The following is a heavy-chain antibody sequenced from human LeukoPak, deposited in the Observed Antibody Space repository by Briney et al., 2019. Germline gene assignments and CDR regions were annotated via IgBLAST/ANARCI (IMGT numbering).Heavy chain of an antibody. CDR2: FDPEDGET. Sequence: GASVKVSCKVSGYTLTELSMHWVRQAPGKGLEWMGGFDPEDGETIYAQKFQGRVTMTEDTSTDTAYMELSSLRSEDTAVYYCTTGAPTVTAYEFDYGGQGTLVTVSS. D-gene: IGHD4-11*01. CDR3: TTGAPTVTAYEFDY. V-gene: IGHV1-24*01. CDR1: GYTLTELS. J-gene: IGHJ4*02.